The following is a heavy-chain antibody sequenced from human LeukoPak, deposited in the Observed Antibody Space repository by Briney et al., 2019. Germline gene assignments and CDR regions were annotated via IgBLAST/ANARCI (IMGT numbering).Heavy chain of an antibody. J-gene: IGHJ3*02. CDR2: IYYSGTT. V-gene: IGHV4-59*01. D-gene: IGHD3-16*01. Sequence: PSETLSLTCTVSGGSISGYYWSWIRQPPGKGLEWIGYIYYSGTTSYNPSLNSRVTISVDTSKNQFSLKLSSVTAADTAVYYCARDYAVPGAFDIWGQGTMVTVSS. CDR1: GGSISGYY. CDR3: ARDYAVPGAFDI.